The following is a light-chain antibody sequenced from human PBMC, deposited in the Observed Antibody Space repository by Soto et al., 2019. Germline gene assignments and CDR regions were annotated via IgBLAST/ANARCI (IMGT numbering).Light chain of an antibody. CDR3: QQRSTWLYT. J-gene: IGKJ2*01. Sequence: EILLAQSPATLSLSPGERATLSCKASQDVSIFLAWYQQKPGQAPRLLIHDASNRATGVPARFSGSGSGRDFTLTINSLEPEDFPVYYCQQRSTWLYTFGQGTKLEV. CDR1: QDVSIF. CDR2: DAS. V-gene: IGKV3-11*02.